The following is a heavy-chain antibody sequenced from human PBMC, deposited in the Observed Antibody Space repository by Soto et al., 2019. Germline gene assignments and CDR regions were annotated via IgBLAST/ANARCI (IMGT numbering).Heavy chain of an antibody. CDR2: ISGSGNSP. Sequence: EVQLLESGGGLVQPGGSLRLSCAASGFTFSSYAMSWVRQAPGKGLEWVSAISGSGNSPYYADSVKGRFTFSRDNSKNTVYLQMSSLKAEDTAVYYCAKRSERTYYYDSSGYTFDYWGQGTLVTVSS. CDR1: GFTFSSYA. CDR3: AKRSERTYYYDSSGYTFDY. V-gene: IGHV3-23*01. J-gene: IGHJ4*02. D-gene: IGHD3-22*01.